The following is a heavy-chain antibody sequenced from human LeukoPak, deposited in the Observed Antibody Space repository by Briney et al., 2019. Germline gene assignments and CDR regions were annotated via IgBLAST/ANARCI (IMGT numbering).Heavy chain of an antibody. CDR2: IKQDGSEK. Sequence: GGSLRLSCAASGFTFSSYWMSWVRQAPGKGLEWVANIKQDGSEKYYVDPVKGRFTISRDNAKNSLYLQMNSLRAEDTAVYYCARGGMVRGVAPLDYWGQGTLVTVSS. CDR1: GFTFSSYW. D-gene: IGHD3-10*01. CDR3: ARGGMVRGVAPLDY. J-gene: IGHJ4*02. V-gene: IGHV3-7*01.